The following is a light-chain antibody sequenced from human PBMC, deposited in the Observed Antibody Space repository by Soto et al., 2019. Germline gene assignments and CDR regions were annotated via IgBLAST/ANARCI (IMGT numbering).Light chain of an antibody. CDR2: GAS. V-gene: IGKV3-15*01. CDR3: QQYNNWRLIT. CDR1: QSVSSN. J-gene: IGKJ5*01. Sequence: EIVMTQSPATLSVSPGERATLSCRASQSVSSNLGWYQQKPGQAPRLLIYGASTRATGIPARFSGSGSGTEFTRTISSLQSEDVAVYYCQQYNNWRLITFGQVTRLEIK.